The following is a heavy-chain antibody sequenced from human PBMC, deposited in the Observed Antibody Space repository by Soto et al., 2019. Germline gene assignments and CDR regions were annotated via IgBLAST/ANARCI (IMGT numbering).Heavy chain of an antibody. Sequence: EVQLVESGGGLVQPGGSLRLSCAASGFTFGTYEMNWVRQAPGKGLEWLSYISSSSSVIKYADSVEGRFTISRDNAKNSLYLPMYSLRAEDTACYYCARGHNIVGSTGGGIDIWGPGTMVTVSS. CDR3: ARGHNIVGSTGGGIDI. CDR2: ISSSSSVI. J-gene: IGHJ3*02. V-gene: IGHV3-48*03. CDR1: GFTFGTYE. D-gene: IGHD1-26*01.